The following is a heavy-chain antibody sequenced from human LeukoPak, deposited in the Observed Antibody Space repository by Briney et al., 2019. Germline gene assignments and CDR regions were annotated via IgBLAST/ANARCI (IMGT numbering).Heavy chain of an antibody. Sequence: GASVKVSCKASGYTFSNYGISWARQAPGQGLEWMAWIAGDRIYAPQFQGRLIISTDPSTSTAYMELRSLRSDDTAVYYCARDFWNLYENNDSNRDFDNWGQGTLLTVSS. CDR2: IAGDR. V-gene: IGHV1-18*01. CDR1: GYTFSNYG. CDR3: ARDFWNLYENNDSNRDFDN. D-gene: IGHD7-27*01. J-gene: IGHJ4*02.